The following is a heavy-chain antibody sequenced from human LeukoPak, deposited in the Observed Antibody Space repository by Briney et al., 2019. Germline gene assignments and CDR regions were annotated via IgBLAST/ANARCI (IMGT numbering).Heavy chain of an antibody. V-gene: IGHV4-59*01. CDR2: IYYSAIT. CDR3: ARGARAPDY. CDR1: GGSISSYY. J-gene: IGHJ4*02. Sequence: SETLSLTCTVSGGSISSYYWSWLRQPPGKGLEWIGYIYYSAITNYNPSLKSRVTISVDTSKNQFSLKLSSVTAADTAVYYCARGARAPDYWGQGTLVTVSS.